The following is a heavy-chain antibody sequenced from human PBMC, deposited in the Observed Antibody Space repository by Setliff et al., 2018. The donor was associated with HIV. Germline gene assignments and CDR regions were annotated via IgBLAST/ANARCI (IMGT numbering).Heavy chain of an antibody. CDR1: GGSISTYY. J-gene: IGHJ4*02. CDR2: IYYSGST. CDR3: ARVSTDYVWGSFLSSGPYYFDF. D-gene: IGHD3-16*01. V-gene: IGHV4-59*08. Sequence: SETLSLTCTVSGGSISTYYWSWIRQPPGKRLEWIGYIYYSGSTNYNPSLKSRVTISADTSKSQFSLKLTSVTAADTAAYFCARVSTDYVWGSFLSSGPYYFDFWGQGALVTVSS.